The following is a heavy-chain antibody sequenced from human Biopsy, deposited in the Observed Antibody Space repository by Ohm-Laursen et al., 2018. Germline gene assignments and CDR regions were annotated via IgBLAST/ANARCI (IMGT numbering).Heavy chain of an antibody. D-gene: IGHD3-10*01. CDR3: VRGGSGSFPFDY. CDR1: GGSINSYY. J-gene: IGHJ4*02. CDR2: LFTSGTT. V-gene: IGHV4-4*07. Sequence: TLSLTCTVPGGSINSYYWSWMRQPAGKGLEWIGRLFTSGTTNYSPSLNNRVTMSVDTSKNQFSLRLTSVTAADTAVYYCVRGGSGSFPFDYWGPGTLVTVSS.